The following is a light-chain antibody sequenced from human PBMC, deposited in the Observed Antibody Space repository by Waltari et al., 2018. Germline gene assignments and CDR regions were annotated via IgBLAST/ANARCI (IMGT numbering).Light chain of an antibody. CDR2: GVS. V-gene: IGKV3-20*01. CDR1: QSVSSSS. J-gene: IGKJ4*01. CDR3: QQYGSSPVT. Sequence: EIVLTQSPGTLSLSPGERATLSCRASQSVSSSSLAWYQQKRGQAPRLPSYGVSSRATGTPDRFRGSGSGTDFTLTVSRLEPEDFAVYYCQQYGSSPVTFGGGTKVAIK.